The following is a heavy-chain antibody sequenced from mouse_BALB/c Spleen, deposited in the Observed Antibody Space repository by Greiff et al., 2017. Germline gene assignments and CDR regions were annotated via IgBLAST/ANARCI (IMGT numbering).Heavy chain of an antibody. J-gene: IGHJ4*01. V-gene: IGHV14-3*02. CDR3: GPYGYDVGTYAMDY. CDR1: GFNIKDTY. Sequence: EVQLQQSGAELVKPGASVKLSCTASGFNIKDTYMHWVKQRPEQGLEWIGRIDPANGNTKYDPKFQGKATITADTSSNTAYLQLSSLTSEDTAVYYCGPYGYDVGTYAMDYWGQGTSVTVSS. D-gene: IGHD2-2*01. CDR2: IDPANGNT.